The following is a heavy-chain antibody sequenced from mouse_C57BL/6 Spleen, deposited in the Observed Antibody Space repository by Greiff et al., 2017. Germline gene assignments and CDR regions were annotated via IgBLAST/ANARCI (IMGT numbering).Heavy chain of an antibody. CDR3: ARYRGTEYYLDY. J-gene: IGHJ2*01. D-gene: IGHD3-3*01. CDR1: GFTFTDYY. CDR2: IRNKANGYTT. V-gene: IGHV7-3*01. Sequence: EVKVEESGGGLVQPGGSLSLSCAASGFTFTDYYMSWVRQPPGQALEWMGFIRNKANGYTTEYSASVKGRFTISRDNSQSILYLQMNALRAEDSATYYCARYRGTEYYLDYWGQGTTLTVSS.